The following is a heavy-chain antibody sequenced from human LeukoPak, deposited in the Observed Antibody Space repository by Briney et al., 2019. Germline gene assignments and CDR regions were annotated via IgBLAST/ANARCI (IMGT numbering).Heavy chain of an antibody. CDR2: IYSGGST. CDR1: GFTVSSNS. V-gene: IGHV3-66*01. Sequence: GGSLRLSCTVSGFTVSSNSMSWVRQAPGKGLEWVSVIYSGGSTYYADSVKGRFTISRDNSKNTLYLQMNSLRAEDTAVYYCARAYSGSDYYYYYYMDVWGKGTTVTISS. J-gene: IGHJ6*03. CDR3: ARAYSGSDYYYYYYMDV. D-gene: IGHD1-26*01.